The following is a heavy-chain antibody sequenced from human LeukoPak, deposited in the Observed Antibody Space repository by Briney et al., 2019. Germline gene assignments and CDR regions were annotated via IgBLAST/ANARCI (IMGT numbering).Heavy chain of an antibody. CDR3: ARDRGYSSGWAYYFDY. CDR2: MNPNSGNT. V-gene: IGHV1-8*02. J-gene: IGHJ4*02. CDR1: GYTFTSYD. Sequence: ASVKVSCKASGYTFTSYDINWVRQATGQGLEWMGWMNPNSGNTGYAQKFQGRVTMTTDTSTGTAYMELRSLRSDDTAVYYCARDRGYSSGWAYYFDYWGQGTLVTVSS. D-gene: IGHD6-19*01.